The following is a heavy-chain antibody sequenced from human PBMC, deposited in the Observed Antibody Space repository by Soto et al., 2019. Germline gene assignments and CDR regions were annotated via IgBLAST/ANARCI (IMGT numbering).Heavy chain of an antibody. CDR1: EFTFSNYG. D-gene: IGHD1-26*01. V-gene: IGHV3-30*18. J-gene: IGHJ6*02. Sequence: GGSLRLSCAAAEFTFSNYGMHWVRQAPGKGLEWVAVVSYDGSNKYYGDSVKGRFTISRANSKNTLYLQMNRLRAEDTAVYYCAKAEWELAYYFYYYGMDVWGQGTTVTVSS. CDR3: AKAEWELAYYFYYYGMDV. CDR2: VSYDGSNK.